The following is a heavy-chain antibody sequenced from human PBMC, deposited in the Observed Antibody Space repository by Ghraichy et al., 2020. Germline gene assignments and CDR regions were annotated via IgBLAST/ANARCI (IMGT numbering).Heavy chain of an antibody. V-gene: IGHV3-23*01. J-gene: IGHJ4*02. CDR1: GFTFSNYA. D-gene: IGHD2-8*02. CDR3: AKEVLGYLDY. Sequence: GGSLRLSCAASGFTFSNYAMSWVRQAPGKGLEWVAVVTGSGGYTHYADSVKGRFTISRDNSENTLYLQMHSLRAEDTAVYLCAKEVLGYLDYWGQGILVTVSS. CDR2: VTGSGGYT.